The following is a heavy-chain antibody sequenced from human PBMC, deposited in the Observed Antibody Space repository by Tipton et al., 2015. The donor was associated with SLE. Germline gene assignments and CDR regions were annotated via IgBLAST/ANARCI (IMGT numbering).Heavy chain of an antibody. Sequence: LSCTVSGDSISRNSYYWSWIRQPAGKGLEWIGRVLSSGGTYYNPSLGSRVAMSVDTSKNQFSLKLTSVTAADTAVYYCARRHYSGPFDSWGQGTLVSVSS. CDR2: VLSSGGT. CDR1: GDSISRNSYY. J-gene: IGHJ4*02. D-gene: IGHD5-12*01. CDR3: ARRHYSGPFDS. V-gene: IGHV4-61*02.